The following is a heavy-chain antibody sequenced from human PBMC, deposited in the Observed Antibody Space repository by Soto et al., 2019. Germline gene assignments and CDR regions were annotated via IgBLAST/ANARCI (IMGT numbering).Heavy chain of an antibody. V-gene: IGHV1-69*13. J-gene: IGHJ6*02. CDR3: ARGGASXGLRYPGFRYYYYGMDV. CDR2: IIPIFGTA. D-gene: IGHD3-9*01. CDR1: GGTFSSYA. Sequence: SVKVSCKASGGTFSSYAISWVRQAPGQGLEWMGGIIPIFGTANYAQKFQGRVTITADESTSTAYMELSSLRSEDTAVYYCARGGASXGLRYPGFRYYYYGMDVWGQGTTVTVSS.